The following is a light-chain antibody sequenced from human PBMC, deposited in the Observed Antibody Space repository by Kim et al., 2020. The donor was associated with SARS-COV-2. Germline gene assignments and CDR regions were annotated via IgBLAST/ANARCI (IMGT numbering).Light chain of an antibody. V-gene: IGLV6-57*02. CDR3: QSYDGSNWV. J-gene: IGLJ3*02. CDR1: SGSIASNH. CDR2: ENN. Sequence: NFMLTQPHSLSESPGKTVTISCTGSSGSIASNHVQWYQQRPGSAPTIVIYENNQRPSGVPDRFSGSIDSSSISASLTISGLKTEDEADYYCQSYDGSNWVFGGGTKVTVL.